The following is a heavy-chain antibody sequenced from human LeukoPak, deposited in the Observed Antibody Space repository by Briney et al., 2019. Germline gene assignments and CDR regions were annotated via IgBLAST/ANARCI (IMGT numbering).Heavy chain of an antibody. CDR3: TRDRIMTDF. D-gene: IGHD2-15*01. CDR1: GFTFGDYS. CDR2: IRNKASGGTT. Sequence: KSGGSLRLSCTASGFTFGDYSMTWFRQAPGKGLEWVSFIRNKASGGTTGHAASVRGRFTTSRDDSKSTAYLQMNSLKTEDTALYYCTRDRIMTDFWGQGTLVTVSS. V-gene: IGHV3-49*05. J-gene: IGHJ4*02.